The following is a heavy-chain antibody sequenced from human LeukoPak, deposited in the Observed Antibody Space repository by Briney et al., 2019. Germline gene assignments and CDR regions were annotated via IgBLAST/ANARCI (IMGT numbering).Heavy chain of an antibody. D-gene: IGHD1-26*01. V-gene: IGHV3-15*07. Sequence: GGSLRLSCAASGFTFSTYGMHWVRQAPGKGLEWVGRVKSKIDGGAETTDYAAPVKGRFTISRDDSRNTLYLQMNSLKIEDTAVYYCTTSGNPSLIDLWSRGTMVTVSP. J-gene: IGHJ3*01. CDR2: VKSKIDGGAETT. CDR3: TTSGNPSLIDL. CDR1: GFTFSTYG.